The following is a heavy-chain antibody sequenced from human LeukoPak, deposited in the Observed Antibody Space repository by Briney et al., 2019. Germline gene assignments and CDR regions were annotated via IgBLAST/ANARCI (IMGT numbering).Heavy chain of an antibody. Sequence: SETLSLTCTVSGGSISSYDWSWIRQPAGKGLEWIGRIYTSGSPNYNPSLKSRVPMSVDTSKNQFSLKLSSVTAADTAVYYCARLSSSWYQDWYFDLWGRGTLVTVSS. CDR3: ARLSSSWYQDWYFDL. J-gene: IGHJ2*01. D-gene: IGHD6-13*01. V-gene: IGHV4-4*07. CDR2: IYTSGSP. CDR1: GGSISSYD.